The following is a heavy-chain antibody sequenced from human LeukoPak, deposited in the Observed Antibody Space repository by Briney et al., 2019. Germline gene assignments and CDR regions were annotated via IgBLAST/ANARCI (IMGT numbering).Heavy chain of an antibody. V-gene: IGHV3-49*04. Sequence: GGSLRLSCTASGFTFGDYAMSWVRQAPGKGLEWVGFIRSKAYGGTTEYAASVKGRFTISRDDSKSIAYLQMNSLKTEDTAVYYCTRDDYGSGSYYSPPTPRYYYYGMDVWGKGTTVTVSS. CDR3: TRDDYGSGSYYSPPTPRYYYYGMDV. J-gene: IGHJ6*04. D-gene: IGHD3-10*01. CDR2: IRSKAYGGTT. CDR1: GFTFGDYA.